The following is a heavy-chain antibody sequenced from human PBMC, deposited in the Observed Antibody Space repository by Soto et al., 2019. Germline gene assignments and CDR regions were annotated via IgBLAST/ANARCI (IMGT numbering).Heavy chain of an antibody. D-gene: IGHD2-2*01. CDR1: GGSISSYY. Sequence: SETLSLTCTVSGGSISSYYWSWIRQPPGKGLEWIGYIYYSGSTNYNPSLKSRVTISVDTSKNQFSLKLSSVTAADTAVYYCASLRIVVVPAATQEYYYYGMDVWGQGTTVTVSS. J-gene: IGHJ6*02. CDR3: ASLRIVVVPAATQEYYYYGMDV. CDR2: IYYSGST. V-gene: IGHV4-59*12.